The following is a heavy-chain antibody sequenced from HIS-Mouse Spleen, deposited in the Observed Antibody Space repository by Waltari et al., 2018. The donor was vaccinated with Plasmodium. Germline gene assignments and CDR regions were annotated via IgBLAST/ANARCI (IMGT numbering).Heavy chain of an antibody. V-gene: IGHV3-11*01. J-gene: IGHJ6*02. CDR3: ARDLLVGTYYYYGMDV. D-gene: IGHD2-2*01. Sequence: QVQLVESGGGLVKPGGSLRLSCAASGFTLRDYHLTWIRQAPGKGLEWVSYISSSGSTIYYADSVKGRFTISRDNAKNSLYLQMNSLRAEDTAVYYCARDLLVGTYYYYGMDVWGQGTTVTVSS. CDR1: GFTLRDYH. CDR2: ISSSGSTI.